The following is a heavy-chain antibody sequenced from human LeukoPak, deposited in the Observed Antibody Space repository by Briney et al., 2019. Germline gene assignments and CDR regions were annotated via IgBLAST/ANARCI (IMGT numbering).Heavy chain of an antibody. CDR2: INHSGST. Sequence: SETLSLTCAVYGGSFSGYYWSWIRQPPGKGLEWIGEINHSGSTNYNPSLKSRVTISVDTSKNQLSLKLSSVTAADTAVYYCARARITGTLYYFDYWGQGTLVTVSS. V-gene: IGHV4-34*01. D-gene: IGHD1-7*01. CDR1: GGSFSGYY. J-gene: IGHJ4*02. CDR3: ARARITGTLYYFDY.